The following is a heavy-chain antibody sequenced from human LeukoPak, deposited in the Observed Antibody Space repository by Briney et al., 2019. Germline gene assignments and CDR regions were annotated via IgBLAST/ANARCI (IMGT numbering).Heavy chain of an antibody. J-gene: IGHJ4*02. Sequence: PSETLSLTCAVSGGSINSGIYYWGWLRQPPGQGLEWIGSVYYSGSTYYNPSLKSRITISVDTSKNQFSLNLSSVTAADTAVYYCARRSVYSYFDYWGQGTLVTVSS. CDR1: GGSINSGIYY. CDR3: ARRSVYSYFDY. CDR2: VYYSGST. D-gene: IGHD4-11*01. V-gene: IGHV4-39*01.